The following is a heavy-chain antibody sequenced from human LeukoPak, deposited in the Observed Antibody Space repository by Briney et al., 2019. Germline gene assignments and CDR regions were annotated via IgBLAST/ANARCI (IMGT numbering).Heavy chain of an antibody. V-gene: IGHV3-23*01. CDR1: GFTFSSYA. D-gene: IGHD5-18*01. CDR3: AKDMGYTFGHAFDY. CDR2: ISGSGGST. Sequence: PGGSLRLSCAASGFTFSSYAMSWVRQAPGKGLEWVSAISGSGGSTYYADSVKGRFTISRDNSKNTLYLQMNSLRTEDTAMYYWAKDMGYTFGHAFDYWGQGTLVTVSS. J-gene: IGHJ4*02.